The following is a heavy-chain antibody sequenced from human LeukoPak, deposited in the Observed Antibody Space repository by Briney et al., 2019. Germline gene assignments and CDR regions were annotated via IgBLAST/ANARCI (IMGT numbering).Heavy chain of an antibody. V-gene: IGHV3-48*01. D-gene: IGHD6-13*01. J-gene: IGHJ4*02. CDR1: GFTFSRYN. CDR3: ARGPNSSSWRFGYFDY. CDR2: ISSGSSTI. Sequence: GGSLRLSCAASGFTFSRYNMNWVRQAPGKGLEWVSYISSGSSTIYYADSVKGRFTISRDNSKNTLYLQMNSLRAEDTAVYYCARGPNSSSWRFGYFDYWGQGTLVTVSS.